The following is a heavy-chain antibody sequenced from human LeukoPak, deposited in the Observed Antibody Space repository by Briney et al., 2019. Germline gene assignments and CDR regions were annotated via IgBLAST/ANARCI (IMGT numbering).Heavy chain of an antibody. CDR2: MNPDNGDR. Sequence: ASVTVSFKSSVYTFTNYHINGVRQAAGQGLEWMGGMNPDNGDRGYAHKVQGRVTITRDRARTTASMELRSLTSEDTAVYFCARTTSFTASGYAYWGQGTLATVSS. D-gene: IGHD5-12*01. V-gene: IGHV1-8*03. CDR1: VYTFTNYH. CDR3: ARTTSFTASGYAY. J-gene: IGHJ4*02.